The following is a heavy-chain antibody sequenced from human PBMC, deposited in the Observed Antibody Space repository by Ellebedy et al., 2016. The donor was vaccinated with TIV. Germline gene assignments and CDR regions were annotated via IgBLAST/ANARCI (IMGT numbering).Heavy chain of an antibody. Sequence: GGSLRLSCAASGFTVSNNYMSWVRQAPGKGLEWVSIIYNDGGTNYTDSVKGRFTISRDTSKNTLYLQMNSLRAEDTAVYFCARDPGGGGDYGDNWFDPWGRGTVVTVSS. CDR1: GFTVSNNY. CDR3: ARDPGGGGDYGDNWFDP. V-gene: IGHV3-66*01. D-gene: IGHD4-17*01. CDR2: IYNDGGT. J-gene: IGHJ5*02.